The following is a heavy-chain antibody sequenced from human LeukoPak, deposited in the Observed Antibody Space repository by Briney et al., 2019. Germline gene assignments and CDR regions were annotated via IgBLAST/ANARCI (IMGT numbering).Heavy chain of an antibody. D-gene: IGHD3-10*01. J-gene: IGHJ4*02. CDR2: ISGSGGST. Sequence: PGGSLRLSCAASGFTFSSYAMSWVRQAPGKGLEWVSAISGSGGSTYYADSVKGRFTISRDNSKNTLYLQMNSLRAEDTAVYYCAKDRLTDTMVRGVITLYYFDYWGQGTLVTVSS. CDR1: GFTFSSYA. V-gene: IGHV3-23*01. CDR3: AKDRLTDTMVRGVITLYYFDY.